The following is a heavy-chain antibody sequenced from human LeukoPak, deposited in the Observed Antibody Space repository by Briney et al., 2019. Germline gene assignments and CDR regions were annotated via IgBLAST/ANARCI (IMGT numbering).Heavy chain of an antibody. CDR1: GGSISSYY. J-gene: IGHJ6*03. D-gene: IGHD4-17*01. CDR2: IYYSGST. Sequence: PSETLSLTCTVSGGSISSYYWSWVRQPPGKGLEWIGYIYYSGSTNYNPSLKSRVTISVDTSKNQFSLKLSSVTAADTAVYYCARGPTVEHNPYYMDVWGKGTTVTVSS. V-gene: IGHV4-59*08. CDR3: ARGPTVEHNPYYMDV.